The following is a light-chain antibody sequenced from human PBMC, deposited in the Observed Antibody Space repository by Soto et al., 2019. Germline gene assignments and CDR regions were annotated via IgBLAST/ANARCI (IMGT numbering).Light chain of an antibody. CDR2: DVS. J-gene: IGLJ1*01. Sequence: QSVLTQPASVSGSPGQSITISCTGASSDVGGYNYVSWYQQHPGKAPKLIIYDVSYRPSGVSDRFSGSKSGNTASLTISGLQAEDEADYHCSSYISNDTSHVFGTGTKLTVL. CDR1: SSDVGGYNY. CDR3: SSYISNDTSHV. V-gene: IGLV2-14*03.